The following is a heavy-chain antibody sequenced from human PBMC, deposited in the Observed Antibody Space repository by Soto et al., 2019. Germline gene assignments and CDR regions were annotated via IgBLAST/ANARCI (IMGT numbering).Heavy chain of an antibody. Sequence: SETLSLTCAVSGGSISSGGYSWSWIRQPPGKGLEWIGYIYHSGSTYYNPSLKSRVTISVDRSKNQFSLKLSSVTAADTAVYYCATYRNYGDYERSRWFDPWGQGTRVTVAS. D-gene: IGHD4-17*01. CDR2: IYHSGST. V-gene: IGHV4-30-2*01. CDR1: GGSISSGGYS. J-gene: IGHJ5*02. CDR3: ATYRNYGDYERSRWFDP.